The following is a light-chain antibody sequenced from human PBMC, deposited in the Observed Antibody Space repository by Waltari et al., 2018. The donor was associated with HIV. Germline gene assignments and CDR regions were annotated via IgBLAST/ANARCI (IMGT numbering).Light chain of an antibody. CDR1: SSNIGKNS. CDR2: KNK. CDR3: ATWDDGLSGPV. V-gene: IGLV1-47*01. Sequence: QSVLTQSPSASATPGQRVTISCSGSSSNIGKNSVFWYQQVPGTAPKLLIYKNKQRPSGVPDRFSCSKSGTSASLAISGLRSDDEADYYCATWDDGLSGPVFGTGTKVTVL. J-gene: IGLJ1*01.